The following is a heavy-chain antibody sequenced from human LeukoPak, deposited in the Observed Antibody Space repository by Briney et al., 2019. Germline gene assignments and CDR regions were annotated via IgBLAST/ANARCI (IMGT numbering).Heavy chain of an antibody. D-gene: IGHD3-3*01. Sequence: SVKVSCKASGGTFSSYAISWVRQAPGQGLEWMGGIIPIFGTANYAQKFQGRVTITADESTSTAYMELSSLRSEDTAVYYCARGDYDFWSGYYGYYFDYWGQGTLVTVSS. V-gene: IGHV1-69*13. CDR3: ARGDYDFWSGYYGYYFDY. J-gene: IGHJ4*02. CDR2: IIPIFGTA. CDR1: GGTFSSYA.